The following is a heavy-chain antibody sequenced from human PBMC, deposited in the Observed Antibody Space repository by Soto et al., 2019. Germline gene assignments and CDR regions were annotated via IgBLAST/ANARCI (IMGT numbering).Heavy chain of an antibody. Sequence: SETLSLTCTVSGGSISSGGYYWSWIRQHPGKGLEWIGYIYYSGSTYYNPSLKSRVTISVDTSKNQFSLKLSSVTAADTAVYYCARDNALRYCSNGLCYSGRWFDPWGQGTLVTVSS. CDR2: IYYSGST. D-gene: IGHD2-8*01. CDR3: ARDNALRYCSNGLCYSGRWFDP. J-gene: IGHJ5*02. V-gene: IGHV4-31*03. CDR1: GGSISSGGYY.